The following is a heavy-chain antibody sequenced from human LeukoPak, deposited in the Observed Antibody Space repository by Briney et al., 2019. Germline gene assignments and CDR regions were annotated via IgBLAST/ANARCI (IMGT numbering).Heavy chain of an antibody. D-gene: IGHD2-2*01. CDR2: VSNSGDYI. J-gene: IGHJ4*02. Sequence: PGGSLRLSCAASGFSFSSYRMNWVRQAPGKGLEWVSSVSNSGDYIHYADSVKGRFTISRDNSKNSLYLQMNSLRAEDTAVYYCAKGLYCSSTSCSAIFDYWGQGTLVTVSS. CDR1: GFSFSSYR. V-gene: IGHV3-21*04. CDR3: AKGLYCSSTSCSAIFDY.